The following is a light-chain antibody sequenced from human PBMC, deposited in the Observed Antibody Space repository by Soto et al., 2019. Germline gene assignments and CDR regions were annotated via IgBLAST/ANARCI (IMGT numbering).Light chain of an antibody. J-gene: IGLJ2*01. CDR2: EAS. CDR3: SSYAGSNNLV. V-gene: IGLV2-8*01. CDR1: SSDVGGYNY. Sequence: QSALTQPPSASGSPGQSVTISCTGTSSDVGGYNYVSWYQQHPGKAPKLIIYEASKRPSGVPDRFSGSKSGNTASLTVSGLQTVDEADYYCSSYAGSNNLVFGGGTKLTVL.